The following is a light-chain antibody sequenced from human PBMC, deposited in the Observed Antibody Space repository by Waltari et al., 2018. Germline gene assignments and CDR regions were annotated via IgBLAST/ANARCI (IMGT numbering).Light chain of an antibody. J-gene: IGKJ1*01. Sequence: EVVLTQSPGTLSLSPGARATLACRASHSVGTSLAWYQQKPGQAPRLLIYGASRRATGIPDRFSGSGSGTDFSLTISRLEPEDFAVYYCQHYVRLPATFGQGTKVEI. CDR1: HSVGTS. V-gene: IGKV3-20*01. CDR3: QHYVRLPAT. CDR2: GAS.